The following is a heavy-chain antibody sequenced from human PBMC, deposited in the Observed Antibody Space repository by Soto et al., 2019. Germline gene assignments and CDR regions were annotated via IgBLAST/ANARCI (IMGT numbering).Heavy chain of an antibody. CDR1: GGSFSGYY. J-gene: IGHJ4*02. CDR2: INHSGST. CDR3: ARGAFFWSGYYMAWYFDY. Sequence: PSETLSLTCAVYGGSFSGYYWSWIRQPPGKGLEWIGEINHSGSTNYNPSLKSRVTISVDTSKNQFSLKLSSVTAADTAVYYCARGAFFWSGYYMAWYFDYWGQGTLVTVSS. D-gene: IGHD3-3*01. V-gene: IGHV4-34*01.